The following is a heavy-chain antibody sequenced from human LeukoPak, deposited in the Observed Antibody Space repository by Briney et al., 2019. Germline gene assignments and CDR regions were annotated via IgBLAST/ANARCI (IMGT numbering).Heavy chain of an antibody. CDR3: ARVKRVPEVWFDP. V-gene: IGHV1-8*01. CDR2: INPNSLIP. J-gene: IGHJ5*02. Sequence: ASVKVSCKASGYTLSDYDINWVRQAPGHGLEYMGWINPNSLIPGYAQKFQGRVTLTMDTSINTAYMELSGLTSDDTAVYYCARVKRVPEVWFDPWGQGTLVTVSS. CDR1: GYTLSDYD. D-gene: IGHD6-25*01.